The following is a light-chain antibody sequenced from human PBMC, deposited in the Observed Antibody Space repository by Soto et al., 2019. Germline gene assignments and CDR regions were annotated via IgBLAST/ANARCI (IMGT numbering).Light chain of an antibody. CDR2: QDS. V-gene: IGLV3-1*01. CDR1: KLGDKY. Sequence: SYELTQPPSVSVSPGQTASITCSGDKLGDKYACWYQQKPGQSPVLVIYQDSKRPSGIPERVSGSNSGNTATLTIGGTQAMDEADYYCQAWDSSTHYVFGTGTKLTVL. J-gene: IGLJ1*01. CDR3: QAWDSSTHYV.